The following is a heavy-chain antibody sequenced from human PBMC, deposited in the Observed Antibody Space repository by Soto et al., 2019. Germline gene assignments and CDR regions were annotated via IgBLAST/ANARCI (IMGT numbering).Heavy chain of an antibody. CDR3: ATHITIFGVVTSR. CDR2: IYYSGST. D-gene: IGHD3-3*01. V-gene: IGHV4-39*01. J-gene: IGHJ4*02. CDR1: GGSISSSSYY. Sequence: SETLSLTCTVSGGSISSSSYYWGWIRQPPGKGLEWIGSIYYSGSTYYNPSLKSRVTISVDTSKNQFSLKLSSVTAADTAVYYFATHITIFGVVTSRRAQRTLVTGSS.